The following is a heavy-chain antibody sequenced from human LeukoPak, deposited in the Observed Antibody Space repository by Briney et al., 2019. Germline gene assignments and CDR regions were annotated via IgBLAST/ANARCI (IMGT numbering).Heavy chain of an antibody. CDR2: ISSDGNHK. J-gene: IGHJ5*02. D-gene: IGHD5-12*01. V-gene: IGHV3-30-3*01. CDR3: ARDRLPPPGVYCFDP. Sequence: GGSLRLSCAASGFSFSTYDMTWVRQAPGKGLEWVAAISSDGNHKHFADSVRGRFTISRDNSKNTLFLQMNSLRPDDTAVYYCARDRLPPPGVYCFDPWGQGTLVTVSS. CDR1: GFSFSTYD.